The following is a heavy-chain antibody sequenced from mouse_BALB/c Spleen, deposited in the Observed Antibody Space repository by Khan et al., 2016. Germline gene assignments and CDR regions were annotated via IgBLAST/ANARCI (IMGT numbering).Heavy chain of an antibody. CDR2: VWGDGTT. CDR3: ARNGCGYYAMAY. J-gene: IGHJ4*01. CDR1: GFSLIAYG. V-gene: IGHV2-6-7*01. Sequence: QVQLKESGPGLVAPSQSLSITCTVSGFSLIAYGVNWVRQPPAKSLEWLGTVWGDGTTDYNSALKSRPNITKANSTSQVFLKMNSQHTDDTARYYCARNGCGYYAMAYWGQGTSVTVSS. D-gene: IGHD2-2*01.